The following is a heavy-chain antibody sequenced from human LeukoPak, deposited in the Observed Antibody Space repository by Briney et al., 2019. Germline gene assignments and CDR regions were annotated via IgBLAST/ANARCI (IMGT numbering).Heavy chain of an antibody. CDR2: ISYDGSNK. CDR3: ARFQPIYSNSYAWFDP. V-gene: IGHV3-30*03. CDR1: GFTFSSYG. Sequence: GRSLRLSCAASGFTFSSYGMHWVRQAPGKGLEWVAVISYDGSNKYYADSVKGRFTISRDNSKNTLYLQMNSLRAEDTAVYYYARFQPIYSNSYAWFDPWGQGTLVTVSS. J-gene: IGHJ5*02. D-gene: IGHD6-6*01.